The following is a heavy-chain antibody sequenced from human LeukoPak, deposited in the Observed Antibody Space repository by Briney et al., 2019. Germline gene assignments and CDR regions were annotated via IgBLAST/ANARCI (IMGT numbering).Heavy chain of an antibody. J-gene: IGHJ5*02. V-gene: IGHV4-34*01. CDR2: INHSGST. Sequence: PSETLSLTCAVYGGSFSSYYWSWIRQPPGKGLEWIGEINHSGSTNYNPSLKSRVTISVDTSKNQFSLKLSSVTAADTAVYYCARGPSGYDSSGCWFDPWGQGTLVTVSS. CDR1: GGSFSSYY. CDR3: ARGPSGYDSSGCWFDP. D-gene: IGHD3-22*01.